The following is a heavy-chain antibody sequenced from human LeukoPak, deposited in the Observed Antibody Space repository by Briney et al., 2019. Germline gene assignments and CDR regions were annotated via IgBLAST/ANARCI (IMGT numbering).Heavy chain of an antibody. CDR1: GFTFSSYA. CDR3: ARDPRVGATKGEYYFDY. CDR2: ISYDGSNK. V-gene: IGHV3-30-3*01. D-gene: IGHD1-26*01. Sequence: QPGRSLRLSCAASGFTFSSYAMHWVRQAPGKGLEWVAVISYDGSNKYYADSVKGRFTISRDNSKNTLYLQMNSLRAEDTAVYYCARDPRVGATKGEYYFDYWGQGTLVTVSS. J-gene: IGHJ4*02.